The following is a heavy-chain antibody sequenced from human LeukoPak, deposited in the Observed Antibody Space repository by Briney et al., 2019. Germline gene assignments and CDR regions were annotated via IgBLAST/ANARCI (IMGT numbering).Heavy chain of an antibody. CDR3: AGALFHYDSTGYDMGGYDI. CDR2: TTPIFGSA. D-gene: IGHD3-22*01. Sequence: GASVKVSCKASGGTFRNYALSWVRQAPGKGLEWMGGTTPIFGSAEYAQNFQGRVTVTTDESTSTGYMEMSSLRSDDTAVYYCAGALFHYDSTGYDMGGYDIWGQGTMVTVSS. CDR1: GGTFRNYA. J-gene: IGHJ3*02. V-gene: IGHV1-69*05.